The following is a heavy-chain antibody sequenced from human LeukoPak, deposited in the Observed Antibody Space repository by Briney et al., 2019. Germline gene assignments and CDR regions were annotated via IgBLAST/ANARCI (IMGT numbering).Heavy chain of an antibody. CDR3: APSPSSLAAAGPNWFDP. CDR1: EFTFSNYF. J-gene: IGHJ5*02. V-gene: IGHV3-23*01. CDR2: ISGSGGST. D-gene: IGHD6-13*01. Sequence: GGSLRLSCAASEFTFSNYFMSWVRQAPGKGLEWVSAISGSGGSTYYADSVKGRFTISRDNSKNTLYLQMNSLRAEDTAVYYCAPSPSSLAAAGPNWFDPWGQGTLVTVSS.